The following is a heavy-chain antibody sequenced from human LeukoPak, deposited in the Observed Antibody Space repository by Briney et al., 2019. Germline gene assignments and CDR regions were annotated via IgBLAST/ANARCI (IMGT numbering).Heavy chain of an antibody. CDR1: GGSISSGDYP. V-gene: IGHV4-30-2*01. CDR3: ARGFYGSGSQFDY. J-gene: IGHJ4*02. D-gene: IGHD3-10*01. CDR2: IFHTGHT. Sequence: PSQTLSLTCAVSGGSISSGDYPWSWIRQPSGKGLEWIGYIFHTGHTSYNPSLKSRVTISVDMSKNQLSLKLSSVTAADTAVYYCARGFYGSGSQFDYWGQGTLVTVSS.